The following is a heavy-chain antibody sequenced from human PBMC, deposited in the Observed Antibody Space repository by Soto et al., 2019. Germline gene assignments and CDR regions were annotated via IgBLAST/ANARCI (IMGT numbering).Heavy chain of an antibody. J-gene: IGHJ6*02. V-gene: IGHV1-69*06. D-gene: IGHD2-2*01. CDR1: GGTFSSYA. Sequence: SVKVSCKASGGTFSSYAISWVRQPPGQGLEWMGGIIPIFGTANYAQKFQGRVTITADKSTSTAYMELSSLRSEDTAVYYCARDKPSAATPRPPYYYGMDVWGQGTTVTVYS. CDR3: ARDKPSAATPRPPYYYGMDV. CDR2: IIPIFGTA.